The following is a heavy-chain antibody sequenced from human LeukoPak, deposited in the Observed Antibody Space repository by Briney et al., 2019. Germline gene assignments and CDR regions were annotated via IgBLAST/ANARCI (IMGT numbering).Heavy chain of an antibody. CDR1: GFTFSSYG. Sequence: GGSLRLSCAASGFTFSSYGMRWVRQAPGKGLEWVSAISGSGGSTYYADSVKGRFTISRDNSKNTLYLQMHSLRAEDTAAYYCAKDGNWARFENWGQGTLVTVSS. J-gene: IGHJ4*02. V-gene: IGHV3-23*01. D-gene: IGHD7-27*01. CDR3: AKDGNWARFEN. CDR2: ISGSGGST.